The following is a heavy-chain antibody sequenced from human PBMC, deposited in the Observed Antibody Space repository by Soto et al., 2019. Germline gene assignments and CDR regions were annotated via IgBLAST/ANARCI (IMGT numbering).Heavy chain of an antibody. CDR1: GFTFSTYS. CDR2: MSSRSDYI. Sequence: GSRRLSCAASGFTFSTYSMNWVRQAPGKGLEWVSSMSSRSDYIFYADSVKGRFTISRDNAKNSLYLQMNSLRAEDTAVYYCARRYYYDSENRDAFDIWGQGTLVTVSS. J-gene: IGHJ3*02. V-gene: IGHV3-21*01. CDR3: ARRYYYDSENRDAFDI. D-gene: IGHD3-22*01.